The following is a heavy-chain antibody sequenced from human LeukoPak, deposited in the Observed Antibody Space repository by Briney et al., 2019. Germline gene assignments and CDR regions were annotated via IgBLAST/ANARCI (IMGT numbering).Heavy chain of an antibody. Sequence: GGSLRLSCAASGFTFSSYAMSWVRQAPGKGLEWVSSISTGSNYVYYADSVKGRFSISRDNAKNSLYLQMNSLRAEDTAVYYCARNYFSGGSRDFDYWGQGTLVTVSS. J-gene: IGHJ4*02. CDR1: GFTFSSYA. D-gene: IGHD2-15*01. V-gene: IGHV3-21*01. CDR2: ISTGSNYV. CDR3: ARNYFSGGSRDFDY.